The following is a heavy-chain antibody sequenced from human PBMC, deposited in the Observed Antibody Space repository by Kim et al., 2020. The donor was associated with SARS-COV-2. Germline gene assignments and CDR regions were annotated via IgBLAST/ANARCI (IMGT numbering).Heavy chain of an antibody. CDR2: ISSSSSYI. Sequence: GGSLRLSCAASGFTFSSYSMNWVRQAPGKGLEWVSSISSSSSYIYYADSVKGRFTISRDNAKNSLYLQMNSLRAEDTAVYYCARGTHGSYYASRSFAHWGQGTLVTVSS. J-gene: IGHJ4*02. CDR3: ARGTHGSYYASRSFAH. V-gene: IGHV3-21*01. D-gene: IGHD3-22*01. CDR1: GFTFSSYS.